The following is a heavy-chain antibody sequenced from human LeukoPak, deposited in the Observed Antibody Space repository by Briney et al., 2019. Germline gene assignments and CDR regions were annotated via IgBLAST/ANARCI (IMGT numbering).Heavy chain of an antibody. CDR2: IYYSGST. CDR1: GGSISSGDYY. Sequence: SGTLSLTCTVSGGSISSGDYYWSWIRQPPGKGREWIGYIYYSGSTYYNPSLKRRVTISVDTSKNQFSLKLSSVTAADTAVYYCARLGGATVTTHNFDYWGQGTLVTVSS. D-gene: IGHD4-17*01. V-gene: IGHV4-30-4*08. J-gene: IGHJ4*02. CDR3: ARLGGATVTTHNFDY.